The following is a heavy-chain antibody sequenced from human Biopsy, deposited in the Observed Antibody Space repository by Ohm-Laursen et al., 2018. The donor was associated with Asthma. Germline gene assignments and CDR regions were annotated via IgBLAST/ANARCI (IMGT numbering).Heavy chain of an antibody. D-gene: IGHD3-9*01. CDR1: GYTFINYA. V-gene: IGHV1-3*01. CDR2: INAGNGNT. Sequence: GPSVKVSCKASGYTFINYAIHWARHAPGQRLEWMGWINAGNGNTKYSQKFQGRVTITRDTSASTAYMDLSSLRSEDTAVYYCARTYYDFLAGQVNDVFAIWGQGTMVTVSS. CDR3: ARTYYDFLAGQVNDVFAI. J-gene: IGHJ3*02.